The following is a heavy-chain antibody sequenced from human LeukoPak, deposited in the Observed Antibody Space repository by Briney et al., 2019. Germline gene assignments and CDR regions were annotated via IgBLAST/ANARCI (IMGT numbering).Heavy chain of an antibody. CDR1: GGSFSGYY. CDR2: INHSGNT. V-gene: IGHV4-34*01. CDR3: ARAEGYGDPNTLDY. D-gene: IGHD4-17*01. J-gene: IGHJ4*02. Sequence: SETLSLTCAVYGGSFSGYYWSWIRQPPGKGREGIGEINHSGNTNYNPSLKSRVTISVDTSKNQSSLKLSSVTAADTAVYYCARAEGYGDPNTLDYWGQGTLVTVSS.